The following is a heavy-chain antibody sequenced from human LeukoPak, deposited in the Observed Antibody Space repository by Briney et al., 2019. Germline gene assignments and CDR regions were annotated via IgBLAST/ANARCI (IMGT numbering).Heavy chain of an antibody. D-gene: IGHD6-6*01. J-gene: IGHJ4*02. V-gene: IGHV3-74*01. Sequence: GSLLLSCAASGFTFNTYWMHWGRQAPGKGLVWVSSINADGSSTSYADSMKGRFTISRDNAKNTLYLQMNSLRAEDTAVYYCAKAEQLVPEGFDYWGQGTLVTVSS. CDR3: AKAEQLVPEGFDY. CDR2: INADGSST. CDR1: GFTFNTYW.